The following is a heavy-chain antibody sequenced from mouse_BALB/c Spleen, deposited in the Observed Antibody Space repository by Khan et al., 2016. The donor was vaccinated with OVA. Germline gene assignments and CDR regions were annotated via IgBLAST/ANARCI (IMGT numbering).Heavy chain of an antibody. J-gene: IGHJ2*02. D-gene: IGHD1-1*01. V-gene: IGHV3-2*02. CDR1: GYSITSDYA. CDR3: ARVYGGAFDY. CDR2: ISYSGNT. Sequence: EVQLQESGPGLVKPSQSLSLTCTVTGYSITSDYAWNWLRQFPGNKLEWMGFISYSGNTKYNPSFKSRFSITRDTSKNQFFLQLNSVTTEDTATYYCARVYGGAFDYWGQGTSLTVSS.